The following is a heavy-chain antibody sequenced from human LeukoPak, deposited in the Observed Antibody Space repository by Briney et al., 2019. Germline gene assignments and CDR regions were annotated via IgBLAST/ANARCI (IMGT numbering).Heavy chain of an antibody. J-gene: IGHJ4*02. Sequence: GGSLRLSCAASGFTSSSYWMSWVRQAPGKGREWVANIKQDVSEKYYVDSVKGRFTISRDNAKNSLYLRMNSLRAEDTAVYYCARNRGSSGWYEFDYWGQGTLVTVSS. CDR3: ARNRGSSGWYEFDY. CDR1: GFTSSSYW. D-gene: IGHD6-19*01. CDR2: IKQDVSEK. V-gene: IGHV3-7*01.